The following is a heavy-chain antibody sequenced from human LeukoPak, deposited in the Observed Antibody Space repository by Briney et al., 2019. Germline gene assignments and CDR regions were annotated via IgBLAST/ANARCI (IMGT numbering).Heavy chain of an antibody. CDR2: ISSSSSYI. J-gene: IGHJ3*02. D-gene: IGHD2-2*02. CDR3: AREQGYCSSTSCYKDAFDI. Sequence: GGSLRLSCATSGFTVSSNYMSWVREAPGKGLEWVSSISSSSSYIYYADSVKGRFTISRDNAKNSLYLQMNSLRAEDTAVYYCAREQGYCSSTSCYKDAFDIWGQGTMVTLSS. CDR1: GFTVSSNY. V-gene: IGHV3-21*01.